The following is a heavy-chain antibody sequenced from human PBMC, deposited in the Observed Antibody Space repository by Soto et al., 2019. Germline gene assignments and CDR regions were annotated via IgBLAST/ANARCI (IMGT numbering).Heavy chain of an antibody. CDR3: ARAAPRYCSGGSCYSGRDY. J-gene: IGHJ4*02. Sequence: SQTLSLSCVISGDSVSSNLPSWSWIRQSPSRGLEWLGRTYYRSKWYSYYALSVKSRITINPDTSKNQFSLKLSSVTAADTAVYYCARAAPRYCSGGSCYSGRDYWGQGTLVTVSS. V-gene: IGHV6-1*01. CDR2: TYYRSKWYS. D-gene: IGHD2-15*01. CDR1: GDSVSSNLPS.